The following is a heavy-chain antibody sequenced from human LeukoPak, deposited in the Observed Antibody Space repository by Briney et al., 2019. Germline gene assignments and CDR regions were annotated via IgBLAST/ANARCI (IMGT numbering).Heavy chain of an antibody. CDR2: ISGSGGST. V-gene: IGHV3-23*01. CDR3: AKLYRYCSSTSCPNAFDI. CDR1: GFTFSSYW. D-gene: IGHD2-2*01. Sequence: PGGSLRLSCAASGFTFSSYWMHWVRQAPGKGLEWVSAISGSGGSTYYADSVKGRFTISRDNSKNTLYLQMNSLRAEDTAVYYCAKLYRYCSSTSCPNAFDIWGQGTMVTVSS. J-gene: IGHJ3*02.